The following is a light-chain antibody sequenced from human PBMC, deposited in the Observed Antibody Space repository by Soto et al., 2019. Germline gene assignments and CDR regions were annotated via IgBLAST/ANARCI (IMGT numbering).Light chain of an antibody. CDR1: QSVLYSSSNKNY. CDR2: WAS. CDR3: QPYYSSPFT. Sequence: DIVMTQSPDSLAVSLGERATINCKSSQSVLYSSSNKNYLAWYQQKPGQPPKLLIYWASTRESGVPDRFSGSGSGTDFNLTISSLQAEDVAVYYCQPYYSSPFTFGGGTRVEIK. J-gene: IGKJ4*01. V-gene: IGKV4-1*01.